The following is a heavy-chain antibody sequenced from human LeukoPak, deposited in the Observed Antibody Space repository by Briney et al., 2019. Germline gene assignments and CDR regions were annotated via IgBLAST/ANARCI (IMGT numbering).Heavy chain of an antibody. V-gene: IGHV1-69*06. J-gene: IGHJ5*02. D-gene: IGHD5-12*01. CDR3: AREGGYDYYWFDP. CDR1: GGTFSSYA. Sequence: SVKVSCKASGGTFSSYAISWMRQAPGQGLEWMGGIIPIFGTANYAQKFQGRVTITADKSTSTAYMELSSLRSEDTAVYYCAREGGYDYYWFDPWGQGTLVTVSS. CDR2: IIPIFGTA.